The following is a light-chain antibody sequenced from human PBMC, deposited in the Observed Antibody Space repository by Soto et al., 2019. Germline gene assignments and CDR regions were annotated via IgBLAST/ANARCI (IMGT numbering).Light chain of an antibody. J-gene: IGLJ3*02. Sequence: QSALTQPASVSGSPGQSITISCTGTSSDIGTYDYVSWYQQHPGKAPKLMIYEVINRPSGISNRFSGSKSGNTASLTISGLQAEDEADYYCSSYTTSRPLEVFGGGTKLTVL. CDR3: SSYTTSRPLEV. CDR1: SSDIGTYDY. V-gene: IGLV2-14*01. CDR2: EVI.